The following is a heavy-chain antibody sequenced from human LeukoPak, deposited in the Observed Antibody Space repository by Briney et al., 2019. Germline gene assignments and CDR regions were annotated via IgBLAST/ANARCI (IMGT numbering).Heavy chain of an antibody. CDR3: ARDNYDFWSGYYRRGYYYYMDV. CDR2: ISSSSSYI. Sequence: GGSLRLSCAASGFTFSSYSMNWVRQAPGKGLEWVSSISSSSSYIYYADSVKGRFTISRDNAKNSLYLQMNSLRAEDTAVYYCARDNYDFWSGYYRRGYYYYMDVWGKGTTVTVSS. J-gene: IGHJ6*03. CDR1: GFTFSSYS. V-gene: IGHV3-21*01. D-gene: IGHD3-3*01.